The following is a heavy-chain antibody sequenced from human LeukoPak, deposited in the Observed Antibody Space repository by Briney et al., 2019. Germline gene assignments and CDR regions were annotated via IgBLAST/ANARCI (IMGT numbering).Heavy chain of an antibody. Sequence: PSETLSLTCTVSRDFISDYYWSWIRQPPGKGLEWIGYISYSGTTNYNPSPKSRVAISIDTSKNQFSLKLSSVTAADTAVYYCAEGYNPYYFDYWGQGALVTVSS. CDR3: AEGYNPYYFDY. CDR2: ISYSGTT. V-gene: IGHV4-59*03. J-gene: IGHJ4*02. CDR1: RDFISDYY. D-gene: IGHD1-14*01.